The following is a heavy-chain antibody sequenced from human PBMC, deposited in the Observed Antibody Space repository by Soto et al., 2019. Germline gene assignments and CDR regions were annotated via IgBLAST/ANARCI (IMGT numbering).Heavy chain of an antibody. CDR3: ARVVDYYDSSGPTRITHAAFDI. J-gene: IGHJ3*02. D-gene: IGHD3-22*01. CDR1: GYTFTSYG. V-gene: IGHV1-18*01. CDR2: ISAYNGNT. Sequence: ASVKVSCKASGYTFTSYGISWVRQAPGQGLEWMGWISAYNGNTNYAQKLQGRVTMTTDTSTSTAYMELRSLRSDDTAVYYCARVVDYYDSSGPTRITHAAFDIWGQGTMVPVSS.